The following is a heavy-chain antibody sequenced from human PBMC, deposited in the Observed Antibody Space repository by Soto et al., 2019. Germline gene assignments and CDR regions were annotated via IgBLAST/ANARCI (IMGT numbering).Heavy chain of an antibody. CDR3: ARDLYSGYDYAFGY. CDR1: GYTFTSYA. V-gene: IGHV1-3*01. CDR2: INAGNGNT. Sequence: ASVKVSCKASGYTFTSYAMHWVRQAPGQRLEWMGWINAGNGNTKYSQKSQGRVTITRDTSASTAYMEMSSLRSEDTAVYYCARDLYSGYDYAFGYWGQGTLVTVFS. J-gene: IGHJ4*02. D-gene: IGHD5-12*01.